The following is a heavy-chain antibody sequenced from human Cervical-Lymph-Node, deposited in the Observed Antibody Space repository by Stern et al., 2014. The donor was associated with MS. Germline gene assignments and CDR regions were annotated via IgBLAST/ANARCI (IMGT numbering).Heavy chain of an antibody. J-gene: IGHJ4*02. V-gene: IGHV3-48*01. D-gene: IGHD6-13*01. Sequence: EDQLVESGGGLVQPGGSLRLSCAASGFTFSDYSMNWVRQAPGKGLECVSYIGSSSSTIYYADSVKGRFTISRDNAKNSLYLQINSLRADDTAVYYCARSPGYSRTFDYWGQGTLVTVSS. CDR3: ARSPGYSRTFDY. CDR1: GFTFSDYS. CDR2: IGSSSSTI.